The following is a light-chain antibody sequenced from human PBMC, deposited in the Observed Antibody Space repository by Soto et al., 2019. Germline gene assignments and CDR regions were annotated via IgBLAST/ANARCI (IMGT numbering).Light chain of an antibody. V-gene: IGKV3-11*01. CDR3: QQRSNWPPT. CDR2: NAS. J-gene: IGKJ4*01. Sequence: EIVLTHSPATLSSSPGERATLSCRASQSVCSYLAWYQQKSGQAPRLLIFNASNRATGIPARFSGSGSGTDFTLTISSLEPEDLAVYYCQQRSNWPPTFGGGTKVEIK. CDR1: QSVCSY.